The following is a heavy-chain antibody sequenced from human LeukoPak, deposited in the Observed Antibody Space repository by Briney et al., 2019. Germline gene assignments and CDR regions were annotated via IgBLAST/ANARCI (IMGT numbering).Heavy chain of an antibody. CDR3: ARGILTGYSPVFDY. D-gene: IGHD3-9*01. Sequence: GGSLRLSCAASGFTFSSYWMNWVRQAPGKGLEWVANIKQDGSEKYYVDSVKGRFTISRDNAKNSLYLQMNSLRAEDTAVYYCARGILTGYSPVFDYWGQGTLVTVSS. CDR1: GFTFSSYW. V-gene: IGHV3-7*01. CDR2: IKQDGSEK. J-gene: IGHJ4*02.